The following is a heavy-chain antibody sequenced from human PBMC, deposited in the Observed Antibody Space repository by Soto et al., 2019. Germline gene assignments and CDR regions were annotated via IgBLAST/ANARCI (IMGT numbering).Heavy chain of an antibody. J-gene: IGHJ5*02. D-gene: IGHD1-20*01. CDR3: ARDHRYNWNDEGWFDP. V-gene: IGHV1-8*01. Sequence: QVQLVQSGAEVKKPGASVKVSCKASGYMFSTYDINWVRQAPGQGLEWMGWVNPNSGNTGYAQKFQGRVTMTRNTSINTAYMELSSLGSDDTAVYYCARDHRYNWNDEGWFDPWGQGTLVTVSS. CDR1: GYMFSTYD. CDR2: VNPNSGNT.